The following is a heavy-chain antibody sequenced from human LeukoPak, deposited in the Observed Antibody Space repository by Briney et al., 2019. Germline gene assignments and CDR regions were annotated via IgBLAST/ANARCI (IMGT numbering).Heavy chain of an antibody. J-gene: IGHJ4*02. D-gene: IGHD1-26*01. CDR3: ARVVGASPFDY. CDR2: INHSGST. Sequence: SETLSLTCTVSGGSISSGGCYWSWIRQPPGKGMEWIGEINHSGSTNYNPSLKSRVTISVDTSKNQFSLKLSSVTAADTAVYYCARVVGASPFDYWGQGTLVTVSS. CDR1: GGSISSGGCY. V-gene: IGHV4-39*07.